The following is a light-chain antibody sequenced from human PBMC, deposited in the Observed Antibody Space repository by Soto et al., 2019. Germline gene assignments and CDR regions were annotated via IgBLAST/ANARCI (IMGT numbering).Light chain of an antibody. CDR2: GVN. Sequence: QSALTQPASVSGSPGQSITVSCTGSSSDFGDDKYVSWYQQQPGKGPKLLIYGVNSRPSGISNRFSGSKSGNSASLTICGRAVEDEAEYFCGSFTTSRIWVFGGGTKLTVL. CDR1: SSDFGDDKY. CDR3: GSFTTSRIWV. J-gene: IGLJ3*02. V-gene: IGLV2-14*01.